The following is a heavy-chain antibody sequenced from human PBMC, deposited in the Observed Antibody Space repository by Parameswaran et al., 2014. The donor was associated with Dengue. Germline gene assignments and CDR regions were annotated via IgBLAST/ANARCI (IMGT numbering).Heavy chain of an antibody. V-gene: IGHV3-21*01. CDR3: AKDTSDIVLLVYAH. J-gene: IGHJ4*02. Sequence: VRQMPGKGVEWVSSISSSSTYIYYADSVKGRFTISRDNAKNSLYLQMNSLRAEDTAVYYCAKDTSDIVLLVYAHWGQGTLVTVSS. CDR2: ISSSSTYI. D-gene: IGHD2-8*01.